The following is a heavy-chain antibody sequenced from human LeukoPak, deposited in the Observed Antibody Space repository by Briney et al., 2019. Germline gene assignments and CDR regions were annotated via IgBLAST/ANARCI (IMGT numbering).Heavy chain of an antibody. D-gene: IGHD2-2*01. CDR1: RGTVISFP. CDR3: ARGLCSSTSCYYYYGMDV. CDR2: IIPFFGKT. J-gene: IGHJ6*04. Sequence: SVKVSCRASRGTVISFPISWVRQAPGQGLEWMGGIIPFFGKTNYAQKLQGRVTITADKSTSTAYMELSSLRSEDTAVYYCARGLCSSTSCYYYYGMDVWGKGPRVSVSS. V-gene: IGHV1-69*06.